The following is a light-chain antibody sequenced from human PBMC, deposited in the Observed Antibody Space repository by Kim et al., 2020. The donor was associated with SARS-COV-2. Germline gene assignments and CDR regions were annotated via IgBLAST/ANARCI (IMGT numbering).Light chain of an antibody. V-gene: IGLV3-19*01. J-gene: IGLJ3*02. CDR2: SKD. Sequence: SSELTQDPAVSVALGQTVRITCQGDSLRSYYASWYQQKPGQDPIHVIYSKDNRPSGIPDRFSGSSSGDTASLTITGAQAEDEADYFCHSRDSSGNHLVFGGGTQLTVL. CDR3: HSRDSSGNHLV. CDR1: SLRSYY.